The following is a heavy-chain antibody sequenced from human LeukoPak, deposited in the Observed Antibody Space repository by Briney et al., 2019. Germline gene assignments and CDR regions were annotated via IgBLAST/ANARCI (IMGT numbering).Heavy chain of an antibody. D-gene: IGHD3-10*01. CDR3: AKDYYGSGTSSCGMDV. CDR2: ISNDGTRK. CDR1: GFTAGSGFTFSTYV. V-gene: IGHV3-30*09. Sequence: GGSLRLSCAGSGFTAGSGFTFSTYVIHWVRQAPGKGLEWVSMISNDGTRKYYADSVKGRFAISRDNSKAYLQVNSLENEDTAVYYCAKDYYGSGTSSCGMDVWGQGTTVTVSS. J-gene: IGHJ6*02.